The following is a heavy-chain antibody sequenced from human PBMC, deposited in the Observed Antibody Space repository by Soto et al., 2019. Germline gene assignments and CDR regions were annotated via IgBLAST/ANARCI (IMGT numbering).Heavy chain of an antibody. CDR2: IYSGGST. Sequence: EVQLVESGGGLIQPEGSLRLSCAASGFTVSSNYMSWVRQAPGKGLEWVSVIYSGGSTYYADSVKGRFTISRDNSKNTLYLQMNSLRAEDTDVYYCARDAGGIQLWDYGMDVWGQGTTVTVSS. CDR1: GFTVSSNY. J-gene: IGHJ6*02. CDR3: ARDAGGIQLWDYGMDV. V-gene: IGHV3-53*01. D-gene: IGHD5-18*01.